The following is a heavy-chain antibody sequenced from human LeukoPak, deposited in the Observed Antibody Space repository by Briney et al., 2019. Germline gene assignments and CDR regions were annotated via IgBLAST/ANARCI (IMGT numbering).Heavy chain of an antibody. D-gene: IGHD6-13*01. V-gene: IGHV4-39*01. Sequence: SETLSLTCTVSGGSINSGTYYWGWVRQPPGKRLEWIGTIYYSGNTYYNPSLKSRVTISIDTSKNQFSLKLSSVTAADTAVYYCARLPSGTFDYWGQGTLVTVSS. CDR3: ARLPSGTFDY. CDR1: GGSINSGTYY. J-gene: IGHJ4*02. CDR2: IYYSGNT.